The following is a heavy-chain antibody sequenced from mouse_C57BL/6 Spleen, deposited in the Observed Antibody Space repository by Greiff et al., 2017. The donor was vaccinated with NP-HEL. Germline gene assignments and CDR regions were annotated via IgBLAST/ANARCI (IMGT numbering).Heavy chain of an antibody. J-gene: IGHJ2*01. CDR2: IWSGGST. Sequence: VQLKESGPGLVQPSQCLSITCTVSGFSLTSYGVHWVRQSPGKGLEWLGVIWSGGSTDYNAAFISRLSISKDNSKSQVFFKMNSLQADDTAIYYCARSYGKNYFDYWGQGTTLTVSS. CDR3: ARSYGKNYFDY. V-gene: IGHV2-2*01. CDR1: GFSLTSYG. D-gene: IGHD1-1*02.